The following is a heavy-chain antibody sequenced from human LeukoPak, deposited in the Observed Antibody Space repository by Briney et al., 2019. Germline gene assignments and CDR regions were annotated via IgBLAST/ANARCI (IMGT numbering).Heavy chain of an antibody. D-gene: IGHD4-17*01. Sequence: PGGSLRLSCAASGFTFSNYEMNWVRQAPGKGLEWVSYISSRGTTIYYADSVKGRFTISRDNARNSLYLQMNSLRAEDTAVYYCARQRFFGDYEGDFWGQGALVTVSS. CDR2: ISSRGTTI. J-gene: IGHJ4*02. V-gene: IGHV3-48*03. CDR1: GFTFSNYE. CDR3: ARQRFFGDYEGDF.